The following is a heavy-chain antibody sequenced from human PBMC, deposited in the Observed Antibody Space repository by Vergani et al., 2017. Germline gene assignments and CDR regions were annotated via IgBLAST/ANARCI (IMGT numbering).Heavy chain of an antibody. V-gene: IGHV4-31*03. CDR1: GGSISSGGYY. CDR2: IYYSGST. D-gene: IGHD3-22*01. J-gene: IGHJ4*02. CDR3: ARAYLGYYDSSGYYYPPTFDY. Sequence: QVQLQESGPGLVKPSQTLSLTCTVSGGSISSGGYYWSWIRQHPGKGLEWIGYIYYSGSTYYNPSLKSRVTISVDTSKNQFSLKLSSVTAADTAVYYCARAYLGYYDSSGYYYPPTFDYWGQGTLVTVSS.